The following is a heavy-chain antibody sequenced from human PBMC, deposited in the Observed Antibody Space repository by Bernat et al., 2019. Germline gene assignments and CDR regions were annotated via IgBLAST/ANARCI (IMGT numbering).Heavy chain of an antibody. V-gene: IGHV3-73*02. CDR2: IRSKGNSYAT. CDR1: GFTFSASA. D-gene: IGHD2-21*01. Sequence: EMQLVESGGGLVQPGGSLKLSCAASGFTFSASAMHWVRQASGRGLEWVGRIRSKGNSYATTYAASVQGRFTISRDDLKDTAYLQMNSLKTEDTAVYYCISRRYCGGDCYFDYWGQGTLVTVSS. J-gene: IGHJ4*02. CDR3: ISRRYCGGDCYFDY.